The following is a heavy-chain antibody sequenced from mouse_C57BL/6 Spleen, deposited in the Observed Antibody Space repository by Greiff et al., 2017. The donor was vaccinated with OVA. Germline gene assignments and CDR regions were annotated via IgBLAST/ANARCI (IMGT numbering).Heavy chain of an antibody. J-gene: IGHJ4*01. V-gene: IGHV2-9-1*01. CDR3: ARNVVADAMGY. CDR1: GFSLTSYA. Sequence: VQLVESGPGLVASSQSLSITCTVSGFSLTSYAISWVRQPPEKGLEWLGVTWTGGGTKYNSALNSRLSISKDNSNSQVFLKMNSLQTDGTARYYCARNVVADAMGYWSQRTSVTVSS. D-gene: IGHD1-1*01. CDR2: TWTGGGT.